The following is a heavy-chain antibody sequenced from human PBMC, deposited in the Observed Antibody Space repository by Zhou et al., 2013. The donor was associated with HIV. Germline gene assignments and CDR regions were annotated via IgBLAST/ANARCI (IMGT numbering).Heavy chain of an antibody. CDR1: GGTFSSYA. CDR3: ARDPRYYGSGSYYKPLFDY. CDR2: IIPIFGTA. Sequence: QVQLVQSGAEVKKPGSSVKVSCKASGGTFSSYAISWVRQAPGQGLEWMGAIIPIFGTANYAQKFQGRVTITTDESTRTVYMELSSLRSEDTAVYYCARDPRYYGSGSYYKPLFDYWGQGTLVTVSS. D-gene: IGHD3-10*01. J-gene: IGHJ4*02. V-gene: IGHV1-69*05.